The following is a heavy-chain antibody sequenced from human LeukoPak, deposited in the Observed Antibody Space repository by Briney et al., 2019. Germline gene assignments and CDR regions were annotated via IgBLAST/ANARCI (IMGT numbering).Heavy chain of an antibody. CDR2: INPNSGGT. V-gene: IGHV1-2*02. J-gene: IGHJ5*02. D-gene: IGHD3-10*01. CDR1: GYTFTSYG. CDR3: ARERGQITTTMNWFDP. Sequence: GASVKVSCKASGYTFTSYGISWVRQAPGQGLEWMGWINPNSGGTIYAQNFQGRVTMTRDTSINTVYMELSSLRSDDTALCYCARERGQITTTMNWFDPWGQGTLVTVSS.